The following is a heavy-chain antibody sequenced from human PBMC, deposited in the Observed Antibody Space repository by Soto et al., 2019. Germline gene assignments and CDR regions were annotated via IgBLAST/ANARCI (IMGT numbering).Heavy chain of an antibody. CDR2: IYYSGST. Sequence: SETLSLTCTVSGGSISSYYWSWIRQPPGKGLKWIGYIYYSGSTNYNPSLKSRVTISVDTSKNQFSLKLSSVTAADTAVYYCARKYSSSSDPWLDPWGQGTLVTVSS. CDR3: ARKYSSSSDPWLDP. CDR1: GGSISSYY. D-gene: IGHD6-6*01. V-gene: IGHV4-59*08. J-gene: IGHJ5*02.